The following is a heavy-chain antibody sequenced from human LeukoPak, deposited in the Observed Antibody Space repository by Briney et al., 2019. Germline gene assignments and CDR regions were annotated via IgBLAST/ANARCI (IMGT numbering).Heavy chain of an antibody. CDR2: IFYSGST. CDR1: GGSISSSNYF. J-gene: IGHJ3*01. CDR3: AVAGVRYYDSSGLYAFDV. D-gene: IGHD3-22*01. V-gene: IGHV4-39*01. Sequence: SETLSLTCTVSGGSISSSNYFWGWIRQPPGKGLEWIGTIFYSGSTYYNPSLKSRVTISVDTSKNQFSLKLNSVTAADTAVYYCAVAGVRYYDSSGLYAFDVWGQGTMVTVSS.